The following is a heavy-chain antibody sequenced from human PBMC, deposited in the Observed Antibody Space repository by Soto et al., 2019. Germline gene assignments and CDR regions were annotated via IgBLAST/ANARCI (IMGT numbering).Heavy chain of an antibody. CDR3: ARTDGYEIEY. D-gene: IGHD5-12*01. CDR1: GYSFVSYW. J-gene: IGHJ4*02. Sequence: GESLKLSCNGPGYSFVSYWIAWVRQRPGKGLEWMGIIYPGDSDSTYSPSFQGQVTLSVDKSINTVFLQWSSLEASDTAMYYCARTDGYEIEYWGQGTQVTVSS. CDR2: IYPGDSDS. V-gene: IGHV5-51*01.